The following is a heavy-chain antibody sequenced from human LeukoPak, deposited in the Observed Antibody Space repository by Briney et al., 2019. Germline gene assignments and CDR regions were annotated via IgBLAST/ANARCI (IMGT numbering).Heavy chain of an antibody. V-gene: IGHV3-20*04. J-gene: IGHJ6*03. CDR1: GFTFDDYG. D-gene: IGHD2-2*02. CDR2: INWNGGST. CDR3: ARDGCSSTSCYRRGYYYYYYMDV. Sequence: GGSLRLSCAASGFTFDDYGMSWVRQAPGKGLEWVSGINWNGGSTVYADSVKGRFTISRDNAKNSLYLQMNSLRAEDTALYYCARDGCSSTSCYRRGYYYYYYMDVWGKGTTVTVSS.